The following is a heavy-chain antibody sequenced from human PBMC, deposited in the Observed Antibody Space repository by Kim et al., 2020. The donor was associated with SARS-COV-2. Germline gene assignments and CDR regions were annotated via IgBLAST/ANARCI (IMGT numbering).Heavy chain of an antibody. Sequence: VKGRFTITRDNAKNSLYLQMNSLRAEDTAVYYCARDSDYYGSGSYPPPDYWGQGTLVTVSS. J-gene: IGHJ4*02. V-gene: IGHV3-11*06. CDR3: ARDSDYYGSGSYPPPDY. D-gene: IGHD3-10*01.